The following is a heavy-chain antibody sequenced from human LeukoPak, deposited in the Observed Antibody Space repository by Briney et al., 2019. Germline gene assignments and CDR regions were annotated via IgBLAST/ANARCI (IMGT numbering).Heavy chain of an antibody. V-gene: IGHV3-23*01. Sequence: GGSLRLSCAASGFTLSTNAMSWVRQAPGRGLEGFSGIGGDGRTHYADSVRGRFSIFRDNPKNTVYLQMNSLRDDDTAVYHCAKDLSWWAAVDFWGQGKLVTVSS. D-gene: IGHD2-8*02. J-gene: IGHJ4*02. CDR2: IGGDGRT. CDR1: GFTLSTNA. CDR3: AKDLSWWAAVDF.